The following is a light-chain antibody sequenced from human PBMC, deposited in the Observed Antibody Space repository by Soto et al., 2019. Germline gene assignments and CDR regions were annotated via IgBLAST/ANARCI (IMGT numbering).Light chain of an antibody. CDR1: QSVSSRY. J-gene: IGKJ2*01. CDR3: HRYGSPGYT. CDR2: GAS. Sequence: EIVLTQSPGTLSLSPGERATLSCSASQSVSSRYLAWYQQKPGQAPRLLIYGASSRATGLPDRFSGSGSGKDFTLPISRREPEDFAVYYCHRYGSPGYTVAQGTKQEI. V-gene: IGKV3-20*01.